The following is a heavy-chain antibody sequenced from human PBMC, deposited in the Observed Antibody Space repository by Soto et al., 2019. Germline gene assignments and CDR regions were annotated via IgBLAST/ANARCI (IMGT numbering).Heavy chain of an antibody. CDR1: GFNIRDHY. CDR3: VRVIFFTRDF. V-gene: IGHV3-72*01. J-gene: IGHJ4*02. CDR2: TRNKGESYTT. Sequence: EVQLVESGGGLVQPGGSLRLSCAASGFNIRDHYMDWVRQAPGTGLEWVGLTRNKGESYTTEHAASVKGRFVISRDDSKYPVYRQMNSLKTADTAVYYCVRVIFFTRDFWGQGTLVNVSS.